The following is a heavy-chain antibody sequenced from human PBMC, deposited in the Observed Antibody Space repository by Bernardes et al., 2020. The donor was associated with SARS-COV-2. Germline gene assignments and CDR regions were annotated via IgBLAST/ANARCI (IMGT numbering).Heavy chain of an antibody. Sequence: GGSLRLSCTASGFTFSSYSMNWVRQAPGKGLEWVSYISSSSSTIYYADSVKGRFTISRDNAKNSLYLQINSLRAEDTAVYYCARDGSLPAAKPGCAFDIWGQGTMVTVSS. CDR2: ISSSSSTI. J-gene: IGHJ3*02. CDR3: ARDGSLPAAKPGCAFDI. CDR1: GFTFSSYS. D-gene: IGHD2-2*02. V-gene: IGHV3-48*04.